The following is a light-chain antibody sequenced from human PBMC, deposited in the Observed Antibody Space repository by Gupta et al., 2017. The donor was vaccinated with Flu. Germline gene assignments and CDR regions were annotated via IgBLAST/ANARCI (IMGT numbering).Light chain of an antibody. Sequence: TVSLPCSGGTASIGSANVDWYQQVPGRPPRLLIFGNNQRPAGVPGRFSGSKSGTSASLTISGLQSEDEGDYYCATWIDALGGRVFGGGTKLVVL. V-gene: IGLV1-47*02. J-gene: IGLJ3*02. CDR2: GNN. CDR1: TASIGSAN. CDR3: ATWIDALGGRV.